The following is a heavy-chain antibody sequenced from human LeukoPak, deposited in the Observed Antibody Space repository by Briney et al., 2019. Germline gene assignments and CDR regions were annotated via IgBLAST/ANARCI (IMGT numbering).Heavy chain of an antibody. Sequence: GGSLRLSCAASGFTFSSYSMNWVRQAPGKGLEWVSYISSSSSTIYYADSVKGRFTISRDNAKNSLYLQMNGLRDEDTAVYYCAREPMTYGMDVWGQGTTVTVSS. CDR2: ISSSSSTI. CDR1: GFTFSSYS. J-gene: IGHJ6*02. CDR3: AREPMTYGMDV. V-gene: IGHV3-48*02. D-gene: IGHD3-22*01.